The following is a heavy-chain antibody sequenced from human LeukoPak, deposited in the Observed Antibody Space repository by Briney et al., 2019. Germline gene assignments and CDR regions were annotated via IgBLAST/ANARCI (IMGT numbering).Heavy chain of an antibody. D-gene: IGHD3-16*01. Sequence: GGSLRLSCAASGFTFRNYWMHWVRQAPGKGLEWVSAISGSGGSTYYADSVKGRFTISRDNSKNTLYLQMNSLRAEDTAVYYCAKGGMITFGYLDYFDYWGQGTLVTVSS. V-gene: IGHV3-23*01. CDR3: AKGGMITFGYLDYFDY. J-gene: IGHJ4*02. CDR1: GFTFRNYW. CDR2: ISGSGGST.